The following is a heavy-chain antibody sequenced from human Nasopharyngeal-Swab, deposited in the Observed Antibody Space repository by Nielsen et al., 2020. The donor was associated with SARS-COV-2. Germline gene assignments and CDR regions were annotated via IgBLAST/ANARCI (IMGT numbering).Heavy chain of an antibody. CDR2: IWYDGSNK. Sequence: GGSLRLSCAASGFTFSSYGMHWVRQAPGKGLEWVAVIWYDGSNKYYADSVKGRFTISRGNSKNTLYLQMNSLRAEDTAVYYCARGDRYGGNALDAFDIWGQGTMVT. D-gene: IGHD4-23*01. CDR3: ARGDRYGGNALDAFDI. CDR1: GFTFSSYG. V-gene: IGHV3-33*01. J-gene: IGHJ3*02.